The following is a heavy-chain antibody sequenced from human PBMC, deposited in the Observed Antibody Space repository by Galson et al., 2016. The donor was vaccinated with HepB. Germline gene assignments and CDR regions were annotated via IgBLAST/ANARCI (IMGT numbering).Heavy chain of an antibody. CDR1: GFTFSSYA. D-gene: IGHD2-15*01. J-gene: IGHJ6*02. V-gene: IGHV3-13*04. CDR3: ARFGGSLVLDV. Sequence: SLRLSCAASGFTFSSYAMHWVRQATGKTLEWVSAIGTAGNTFYSVSVKGRFTISKDNSKNTLYLQMNSLTAEDTAVYYCARFGGSLVLDVWGQGTTVTVSS. CDR2: IGTAGNT.